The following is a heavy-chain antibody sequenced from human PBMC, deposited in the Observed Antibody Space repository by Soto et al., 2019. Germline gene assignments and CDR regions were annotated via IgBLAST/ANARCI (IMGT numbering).Heavy chain of an antibody. Sequence: KVSCKASEYTFTRYYMHWVRQAPGQGLEWMGIINPSGGSTSYAQKFQGRVTMTRDTSTSTVYMELSSLRSEDTAVYYCARDKVSSSFFPYYSYYGMDVWGQGTTVTVSS. V-gene: IGHV1-46*01. D-gene: IGHD6-6*01. CDR1: EYTFTRYY. J-gene: IGHJ6*02. CDR3: ARDKVSSSFFPYYSYYGMDV. CDR2: INPSGGST.